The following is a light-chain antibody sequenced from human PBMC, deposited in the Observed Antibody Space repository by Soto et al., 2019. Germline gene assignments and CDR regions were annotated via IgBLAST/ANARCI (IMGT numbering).Light chain of an antibody. CDR2: GAS. CDR3: QQYGSSGT. CDR1: QSVSSSY. V-gene: IGKV3-20*01. Sequence: EIVLTQSPGILSLSPGERATLSFRASQSVSSSYLAWYQQKPGQAPRLLIYGASSRATGIPDRFSGSGSGTDFTLTISRLEPEDFAVYYCQQYGSSGTFGQGTKVDI. J-gene: IGKJ1*01.